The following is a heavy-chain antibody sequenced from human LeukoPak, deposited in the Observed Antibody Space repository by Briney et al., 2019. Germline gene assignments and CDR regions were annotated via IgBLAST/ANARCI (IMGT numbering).Heavy chain of an antibody. CDR3: ANSHKNAPGVY. J-gene: IGHJ4*02. D-gene: IGHD6-6*01. V-gene: IGHV3-23*01. CDR2: ISISGDVT. CDR1: GLTLSCCA. Sequence: PGGSLGLSCAASGLTLSCCAMTWVRQAPGKGLEWVSSISISGDVTNYTDSVKGRFTISRDDTKNTVYLQMNSLRVEDTAMYYCANSHKNAPGVYWGQGTLVTVPS.